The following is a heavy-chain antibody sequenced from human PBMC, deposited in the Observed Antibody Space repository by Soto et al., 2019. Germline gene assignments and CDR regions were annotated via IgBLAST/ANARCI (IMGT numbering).Heavy chain of an antibody. J-gene: IGHJ3*02. V-gene: IGHV3-23*01. CDR3: ANQQSPEYDYIWGSGDAFDI. D-gene: IGHD3-16*01. CDR1: GFTFSSYA. CDR2: ISGSGGST. Sequence: EVQLLESGGGLVQPGGSLRLSCAASGFTFSSYAMSWVRQAPGKGLEWVSAISGSGGSTYYADSGKGRFTISRDNTKNTLYRQMNSLRAEDTAVYYCANQQSPEYDYIWGSGDAFDIWGQGTMVTVSS.